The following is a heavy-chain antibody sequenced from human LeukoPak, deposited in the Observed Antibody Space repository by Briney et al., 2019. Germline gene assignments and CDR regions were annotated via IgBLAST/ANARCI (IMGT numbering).Heavy chain of an antibody. Sequence: GGSLRLSCAASGFTFSSYAMHWVRQAPGKGLEWVAVISYDGSNKYYADSVKGRFTISRDNAKNSLYLQMNSLRAEDTAVYYCARAHNWKYGSFDFWGQGTLVTVSS. V-gene: IGHV3-30*04. CDR1: GFTFSSYA. CDR3: ARAHNWKYGSFDF. D-gene: IGHD1-7*01. J-gene: IGHJ4*02. CDR2: ISYDGSNK.